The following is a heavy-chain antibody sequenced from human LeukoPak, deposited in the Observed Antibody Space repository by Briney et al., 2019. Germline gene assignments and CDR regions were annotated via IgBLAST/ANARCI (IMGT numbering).Heavy chain of an antibody. CDR2: IHYSGNT. V-gene: IGHV4-61*02. Sequence: SETLPLTCTVSGDSISSGRHYWSWIRQPAGKGLEWIGRIHYSGNTKYNPSLNGRLSISVDTSKNQFSLNITPVTAADTAVYYCARGGLYWFDPWGQGTQVTVSS. CDR3: ARGGLYWFDP. CDR1: GDSISSGRHY. D-gene: IGHD3-10*01. J-gene: IGHJ5*02.